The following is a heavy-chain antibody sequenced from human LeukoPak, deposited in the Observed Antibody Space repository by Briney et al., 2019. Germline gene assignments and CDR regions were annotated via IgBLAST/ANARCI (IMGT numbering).Heavy chain of an antibody. V-gene: IGHV3-30*03. J-gene: IGHJ4*02. D-gene: IGHD6-13*01. Sequence: PGRSLRLSCAASGFTFSSYGMHWVRQAPGKGLEWVAVISYDGSNKYYADSVKGRFTISRDNSKNTLYLQMNSLRAEDTAVYYCAREIAAEEHTVLDYWGQGTLVTVSS. CDR3: AREIAAEEHTVLDY. CDR2: ISYDGSNK. CDR1: GFTFSSYG.